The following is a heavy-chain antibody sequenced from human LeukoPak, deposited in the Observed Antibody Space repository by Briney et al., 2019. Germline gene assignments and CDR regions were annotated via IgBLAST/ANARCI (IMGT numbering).Heavy chain of an antibody. CDR2: IIPIFGTA. Sequence: SVKVSCKASGGTFSSYAISWVRQAPGQGLEWMGGIIPIFGTANYAQKFQGRVTTTADESTSTAYMELSSLRSEDTAVYYCAQGRVGYDRYSADNWGQGTLVTVSS. CDR3: AQGRVGYDRYSADN. CDR1: GGTFSSYA. V-gene: IGHV1-69*13. J-gene: IGHJ4*02. D-gene: IGHD5-12*01.